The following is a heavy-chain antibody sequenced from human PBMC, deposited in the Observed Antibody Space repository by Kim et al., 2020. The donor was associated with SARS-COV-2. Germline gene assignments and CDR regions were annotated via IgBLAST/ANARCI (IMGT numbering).Heavy chain of an antibody. CDR3: AKGGHGLLLLWLRELPDY. D-gene: IGHD3-10*01. CDR2: ISGSGGST. V-gene: IGHV3-23*01. J-gene: IGHJ4*02. Sequence: GGSLRLSCAASGFTFSSYAMSWVRQAPGKGLEWVSAISGSGGSTYYADSVKGRFTISRDNSKNTLYLQMNSLRAEDTAVYYCAKGGHGLLLLWLRELPDYWGQGTLVTVSS. CDR1: GFTFSSYA.